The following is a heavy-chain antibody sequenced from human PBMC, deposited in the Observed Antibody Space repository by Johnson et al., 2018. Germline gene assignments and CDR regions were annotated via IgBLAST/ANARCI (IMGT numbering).Heavy chain of an antibody. D-gene: IGHD1-26*01. Sequence: QVQLVESGGGVVQXGRSLRLSCAASGFTFSSYGMHWVRQAPGKGLEWVAVIWYDGSNTYYADSVKGRFTISRDNSKNTLYLQMNGLRAEDTAVYYCARDWGGSGSYLFAFDIWGQETMVTVSS. CDR3: ARDWGGSGSYLFAFDI. CDR1: GFTFSSYG. CDR2: IWYDGSNT. J-gene: IGHJ3*02. V-gene: IGHV3-33*01.